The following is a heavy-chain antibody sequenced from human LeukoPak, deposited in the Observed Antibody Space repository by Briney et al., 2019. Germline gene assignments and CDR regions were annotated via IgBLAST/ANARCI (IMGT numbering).Heavy chain of an antibody. CDR1: GFTFRDYY. V-gene: IGHV3-11*04. D-gene: IGHD5-18*01. Sequence: GGSLRLSCAASGFTFRDYYMSWIRQAPGKGLEWLSYISNSGTTVDYSDSVLGRFTISRDNAKKSVFLQLHSLRAEDTAVYYCARGSSYGYEYNYMDVWGKGTTVTVSS. J-gene: IGHJ6*03. CDR3: ARGSSYGYEYNYMDV. CDR2: ISNSGTTV.